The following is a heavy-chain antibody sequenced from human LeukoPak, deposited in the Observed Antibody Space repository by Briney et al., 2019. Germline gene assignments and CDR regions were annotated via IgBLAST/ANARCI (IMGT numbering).Heavy chain of an antibody. CDR2: IYYNGST. J-gene: IGHJ4*02. CDR3: ARVHCSGGSCYHLDY. Sequence: SETLSLTCTVSGGSISSSSYYWGWIRQPPGKGLEWIGSIYYNGSTYYNPFLKSRVTISVDTSKNQFSLKLSSVTAADTAVYYCARVHCSGGSCYHLDYWGQGTLVTVSS. V-gene: IGHV4-39*07. CDR1: GGSISSSSYY. D-gene: IGHD2-15*01.